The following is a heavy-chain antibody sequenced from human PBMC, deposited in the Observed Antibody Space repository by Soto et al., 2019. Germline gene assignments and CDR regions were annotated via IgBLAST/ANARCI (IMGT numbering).Heavy chain of an antibody. D-gene: IGHD1-1*01. CDR2: ISGSGGST. V-gene: IGHV3-23*01. CDR1: GFTFSSYA. Sequence: GGSLRLSCAASGFTFSSYAMSWVRQAPGKGLEWVSAISGSGGSTYYADSVKGRFTISRDNSKNTLYLQMNRLRAEDTAVYYCAKGRLERGKIFDYWGQGTLVTVSS. J-gene: IGHJ4*02. CDR3: AKGRLERGKIFDY.